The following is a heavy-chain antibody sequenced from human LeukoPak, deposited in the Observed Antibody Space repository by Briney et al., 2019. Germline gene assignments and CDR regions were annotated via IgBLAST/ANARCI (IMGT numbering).Heavy chain of an antibody. CDR1: GGSIRGYY. Sequence: PSETLSLTCTVSGGSIRGYYWSWIRKPPGKGLEWIGYIYYSGNTNYNPSLKSRVTISVDTSKNQFSLKLSSVTAADTALYYCARAGYDYGFFNLDYWGQGTLVTVSS. CDR3: ARAGYDYGFFNLDY. CDR2: IYYSGNT. V-gene: IGHV4-59*08. D-gene: IGHD5-18*01. J-gene: IGHJ4*02.